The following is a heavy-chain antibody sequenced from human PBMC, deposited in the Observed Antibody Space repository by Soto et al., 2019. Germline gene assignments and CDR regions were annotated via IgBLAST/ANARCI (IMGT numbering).Heavy chain of an antibody. D-gene: IGHD4-4*01. Sequence: SVKVSCKASGGTFSSYAISWVRQAPGQGLEWMGGIIPIFGTANYAQKFQGRVTITADESTSTAYMELSSLRSEDTAVYYCARDTPTVRHRRYYYGMDVWGQGTTVTVSS. CDR2: IIPIFGTA. J-gene: IGHJ6*02. CDR3: ARDTPTVRHRRYYYGMDV. V-gene: IGHV1-69*13. CDR1: GGTFSSYA.